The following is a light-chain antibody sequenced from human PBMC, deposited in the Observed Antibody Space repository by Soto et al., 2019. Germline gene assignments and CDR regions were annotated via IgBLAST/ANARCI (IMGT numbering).Light chain of an antibody. CDR1: LSVATN. CDR2: GAS. Sequence: TVMTQSPATLSMSPGDRAALSCRASLSVATNMAWYQQKPCQAPRLLIYGASIRSTGVPARFSGSGSGTEFTLTINNLQAEDFAVYYCHQYNTGLRTFGRGTRVEV. V-gene: IGKV3-15*01. J-gene: IGKJ1*01. CDR3: HQYNTGLRT.